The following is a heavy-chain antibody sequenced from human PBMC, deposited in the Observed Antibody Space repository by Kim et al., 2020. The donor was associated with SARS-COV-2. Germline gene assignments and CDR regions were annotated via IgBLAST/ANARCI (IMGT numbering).Heavy chain of an antibody. V-gene: IGHV3-7*01. Sequence: GGSLRLSCAASGFTFSSYWMSWVRQAPGKGLEWVANIKQDGSEKYYVDSVKGRFTISRDNAKNSLYLQMNSLRAEDTAVYYCVREGRRITIFGVVISRGWGYFDYWGQGTLVTVSS. J-gene: IGHJ4*02. CDR3: VREGRRITIFGVVISRGWGYFDY. CDR2: IKQDGSEK. D-gene: IGHD3-3*01. CDR1: GFTFSSYW.